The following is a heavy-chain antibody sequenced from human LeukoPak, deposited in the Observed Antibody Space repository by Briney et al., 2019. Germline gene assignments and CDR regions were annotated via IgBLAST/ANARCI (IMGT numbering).Heavy chain of an antibody. Sequence: GGSLRLSCAASGFTFSSYAMHWVRQAPGKGLEWVAVISYDGSNKYYADSVKGRFTISRDNSKNTLYLQMNSLRAEDTAVYYCARERYGFSNPFDYWGQGTLVTVSS. D-gene: IGHD3-9*01. CDR3: ARERYGFSNPFDY. CDR2: ISYDGSNK. J-gene: IGHJ4*02. CDR1: GFTFSSYA. V-gene: IGHV3-30*04.